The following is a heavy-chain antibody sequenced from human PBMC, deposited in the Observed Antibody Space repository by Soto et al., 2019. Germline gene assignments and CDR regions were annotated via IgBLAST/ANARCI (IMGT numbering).Heavy chain of an antibody. CDR3: AIREMATTADY. V-gene: IGHV3-30-3*01. CDR1: GFTFSSYA. J-gene: IGHJ4*02. Sequence: QVQLVESGGGVVQPGRSLRLSCAASGFTFSSYAMHWVRQAPGKGLEWVAVISYDGSNKYYADSVKGRFTISRDNSKNTLYLQMNSLRAEDTAVYYCAIREMATTADYWGQGTLVTVSS. D-gene: IGHD1-1*01. CDR2: ISYDGSNK.